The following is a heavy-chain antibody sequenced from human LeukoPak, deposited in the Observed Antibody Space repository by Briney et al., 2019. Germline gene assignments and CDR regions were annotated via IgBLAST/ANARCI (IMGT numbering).Heavy chain of an antibody. CDR2: VNHSGST. Sequence: SETLSLTCTVSGGSISSSSYYWSWIRQPPGKGLEWIGEVNHSGSTNYNPSLKSRVTISVDTSKNQFSLKLSSVTAADTAVYYCARYYYDSSGYSQLDYWGQGTLVTVSS. D-gene: IGHD3-22*01. CDR3: ARYYYDSSGYSQLDY. CDR1: GGSISSSSYY. V-gene: IGHV4-39*07. J-gene: IGHJ4*02.